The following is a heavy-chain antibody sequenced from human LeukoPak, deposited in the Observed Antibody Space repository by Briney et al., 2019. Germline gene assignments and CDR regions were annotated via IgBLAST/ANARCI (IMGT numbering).Heavy chain of an antibody. Sequence: PSETLSLTCTVSGDSISYYFWSWIRQPAGKGLEWIGLVYTSGNTNYNPSLKSRVTMSVDTSRNQFSLNLRSVSAADTAVYYCARVSGSGGRQDFDYWAREPWSPSPQ. J-gene: IGHJ4*02. CDR2: VYTSGNT. V-gene: IGHV4-4*07. CDR1: GDSISYYF. D-gene: IGHD2-15*01. CDR3: ARVSGSGGRQDFDY.